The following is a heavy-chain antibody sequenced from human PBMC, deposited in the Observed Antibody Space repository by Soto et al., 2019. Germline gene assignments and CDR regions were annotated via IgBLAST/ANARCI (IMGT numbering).Heavy chain of an antibody. D-gene: IGHD1-26*01. V-gene: IGHV1-69*01. J-gene: IGHJ4*02. CDR3: ARDGGSHSGGIDY. Sequence: QVQLVQSGAEVKKPGSSVKVSCKASGGTFSSYSINWVRQAPGQGLAWMGEIIPIFGTANYAQKFQGRVTMTADESTSTAYMELSSLRSEDTAVYYCARDGGSHSGGIDYWGQGTVVTVSS. CDR1: GGTFSSYS. CDR2: IIPIFGTA.